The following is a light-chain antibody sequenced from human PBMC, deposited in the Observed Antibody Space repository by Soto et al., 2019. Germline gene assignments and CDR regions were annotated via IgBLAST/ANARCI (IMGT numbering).Light chain of an antibody. J-gene: IGKJ1*01. V-gene: IGKV3-20*01. CDR1: QTVSNY. CDR2: DAS. Sequence: EIVLTQSPATLSLSPGERSTLXXRASQTVSNYLAWYQQKPGQAPRXIIYDASNRATGIPDRFSGSGSGTDFTLTISRLEPEDFAVYYCQQYGGSPRTFGQGTKVDIK. CDR3: QQYGGSPRT.